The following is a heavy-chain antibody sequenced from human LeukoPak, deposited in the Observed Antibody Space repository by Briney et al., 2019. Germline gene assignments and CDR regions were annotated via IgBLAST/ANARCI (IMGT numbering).Heavy chain of an antibody. CDR2: INPNSGGT. D-gene: IGHD2-15*01. CDR1: GYTFTDYY. J-gene: IGHJ6*03. Sequence: ASVKVSCKASGYTFTDYYIHWVRQAPGQGLEWMGWINPNSGGTNYAQKFQGRVTVTRDTSISTVYMELNRLTSDDTAVYYCARQRCSGGSCYRVDQLYYMDVWGKGTTVTVSS. CDR3: ARQRCSGGSCYRVDQLYYMDV. V-gene: IGHV1-2*02.